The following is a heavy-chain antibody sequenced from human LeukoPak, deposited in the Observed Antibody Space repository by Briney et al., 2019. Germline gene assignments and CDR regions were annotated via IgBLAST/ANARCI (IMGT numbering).Heavy chain of an antibody. CDR2: INHSGNVN. D-gene: IGHD3-16*01. Sequence: PGGSLRLSCAASGFTISSYCRKWARQDPGKGLEWVASINHSGNVNYYVDSVKGRFTISRDNAKNSLYLQMSNLRAEDTAVYFCARGGGLDVWGQGATVTVSS. V-gene: IGHV3-7*03. CDR3: ARGGGLDV. CDR1: GFTISSYC. J-gene: IGHJ6*02.